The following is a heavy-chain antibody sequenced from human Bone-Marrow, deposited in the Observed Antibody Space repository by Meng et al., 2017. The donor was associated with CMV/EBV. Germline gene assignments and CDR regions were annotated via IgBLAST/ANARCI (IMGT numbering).Heavy chain of an antibody. CDR2: IYHSGST. CDR3: ASLSGYATYFNY. V-gene: IGHV4-4*02. Sequence: SETLSLTCAVSGGSISSSNWWSWVRQPPGKGLEWIGEIYHSGSTNYNPALKSRVTISVDKSKNQFSLKLSSVTAADTAVYYCASLSGYATYFNYWGQGTLVTVSS. D-gene: IGHD5-12*01. CDR1: GGSISSSNW. J-gene: IGHJ4*02.